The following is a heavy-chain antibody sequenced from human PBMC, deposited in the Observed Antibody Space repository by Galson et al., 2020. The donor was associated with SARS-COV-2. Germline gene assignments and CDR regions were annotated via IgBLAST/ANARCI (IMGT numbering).Heavy chain of an antibody. V-gene: IGHV3-7*01. CDR1: GFTSGDYW. CDR2: IKEDGGEE. J-gene: IGHJ3*02. Sequence: GESLKISCAASGFTSGDYWMTWVRQAPGKGLEWVANIKEDGGEENYADSVRGRFTISRDNAMNSLSLQMNSLRAEDTAVYYCARDRGATYFYNSLIRYYDALVIWGQGTMVTVSS. CDR3: ARDRGATYFYNSLIRYYDALVI. D-gene: IGHD3-10*01.